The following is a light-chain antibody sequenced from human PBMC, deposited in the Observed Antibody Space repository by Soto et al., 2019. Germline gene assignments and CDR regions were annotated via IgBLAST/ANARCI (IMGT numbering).Light chain of an antibody. Sequence: QPVLTQPPSASGTPGQRVTISCSGSSSNIGSNTVNWYQQLPGTAPKLLIYSNNQRPSGVPDRFSGSKSGTSASLAISGLQSEDEAHYYCAAWDDSLNGFVFGTGTQLTVL. J-gene: IGLJ7*01. CDR3: AAWDDSLNGFV. CDR1: SSNIGSNT. CDR2: SNN. V-gene: IGLV1-44*01.